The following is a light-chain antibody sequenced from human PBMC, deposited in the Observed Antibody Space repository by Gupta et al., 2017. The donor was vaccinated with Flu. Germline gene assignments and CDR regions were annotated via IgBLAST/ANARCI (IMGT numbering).Light chain of an antibody. J-gene: IGKJ1*01. CDR3: QQYGSSPWT. Sequence: IVLTQSPGTLSLSPGERATLSCRASQSVSSSYLAWYQQKPGQAPRLLIYGSSSRATGIPDRFRGSGSGTDFTLTISRLEPEDFAVYYCQQYGSSPWTFGQGTKVEIK. V-gene: IGKV3-20*01. CDR2: GSS. CDR1: QSVSSSY.